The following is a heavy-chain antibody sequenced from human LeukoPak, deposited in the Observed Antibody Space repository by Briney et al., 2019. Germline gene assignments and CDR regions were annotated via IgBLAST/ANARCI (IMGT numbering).Heavy chain of an antibody. D-gene: IGHD4-23*01. V-gene: IGHV4-59*01. CDR3: ARGRVRAPVVTPFDY. CDR2: IYYSGST. J-gene: IGHJ4*02. CDR1: GGSISSYY. Sequence: PSETLSLTCTVSGGSISSYYWSWIRQPPGKGLEWIGYIYYSGSTNYNPSLKSRVTISVDTSKNQFSLKLSSVTAADTAVYYCARGRVRAPVVTPFDYWGQGTLVTVSS.